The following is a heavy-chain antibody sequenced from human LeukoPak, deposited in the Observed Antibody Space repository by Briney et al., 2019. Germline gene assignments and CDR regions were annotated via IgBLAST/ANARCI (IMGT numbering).Heavy chain of an antibody. D-gene: IGHD2-15*01. CDR3: ARARDSGGGFDY. V-gene: IGHV1-2*02. CDR1: GYTFTGYY. CDR2: INPNSGGT. Sequence: ASVNVSCKASGYTFTGYYMHWVRQAPGQGLEWMGWINPNSGGTNYAQKFQGRVTMTRDTSISTAYMELSRLRSDDTAVYYCARARDSGGGFDYWGQGTLVTVSS. J-gene: IGHJ4*02.